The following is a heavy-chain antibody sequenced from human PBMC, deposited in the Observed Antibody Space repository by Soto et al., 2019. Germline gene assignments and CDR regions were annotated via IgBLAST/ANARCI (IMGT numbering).Heavy chain of an antibody. J-gene: IGHJ4*02. CDR1: GGSVTSNY. V-gene: IGHV4-59*02. CDR2: IYHSGAT. Sequence: SDTLSLTCAVSGGSVTSNYWTWVRQPPGKGLEWIGYIYHSGATNYNPSLKSRVTISIDTPKNQFSLRLSSMTAADTAVYYCARWDGIMFYFDYWGQGTLVTVSS. D-gene: IGHD1-1*01. CDR3: ARWDGIMFYFDY.